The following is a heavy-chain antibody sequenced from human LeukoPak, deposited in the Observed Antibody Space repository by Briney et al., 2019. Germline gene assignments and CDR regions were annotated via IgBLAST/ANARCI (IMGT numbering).Heavy chain of an antibody. CDR1: GFTFTNAW. D-gene: IGHD3-10*01. J-gene: IGHJ5*02. CDR3: STLWYGA. Sequence: PGGSLRLSCAASGFTFTNAWMYWVRQAPGKGLEWVGRIKSKTDGGTSDYAAPVAGRFTISRDDSKSTLYLEMNSLKTEDTGVYYCSTLWYGAWGQGTLVTVSS. V-gene: IGHV3-15*01. CDR2: IKSKTDGGTS.